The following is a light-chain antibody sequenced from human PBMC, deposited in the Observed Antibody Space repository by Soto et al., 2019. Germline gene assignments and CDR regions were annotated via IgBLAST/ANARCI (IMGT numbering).Light chain of an antibody. V-gene: IGLV2-14*01. CDR1: SSDSNYNF. J-gene: IGLJ2*01. CDR3: SLYTRSHVL. CDR2: EVS. Sequence: QSALTQPASVSGSPGQSITISCTGTSSDSNYNFVSWYQQHPGKTPKLMIYEVSRRPSGVSSRFSGSKSDNTASLTISGLQAEDEADYYCSLYTRSHVLFGGGTKVTVL.